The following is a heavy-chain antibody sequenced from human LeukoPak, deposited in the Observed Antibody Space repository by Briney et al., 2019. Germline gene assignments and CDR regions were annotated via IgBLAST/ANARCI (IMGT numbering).Heavy chain of an antibody. D-gene: IGHD3-22*01. Sequence: GGSLRLSCAASGFSFRSYAMHWVRQAPGKGLERVAVISYDGSDQYYVDSVKGRFSISRDNPKSTLYLEMNSLRAEDTAVYYCARNYDSSGYYYFVRWGQGTQVTVSS. V-gene: IGHV3-30*03. CDR3: ARNYDSSGYYYFVR. CDR2: ISYDGSDQ. CDR1: GFSFRSYA. J-gene: IGHJ4*02.